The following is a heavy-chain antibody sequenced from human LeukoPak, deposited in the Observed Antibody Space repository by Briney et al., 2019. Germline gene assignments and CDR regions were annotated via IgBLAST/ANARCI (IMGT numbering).Heavy chain of an antibody. J-gene: IGHJ4*02. D-gene: IGHD3-9*01. CDR2: IYYSGST. CDR3: AREGYDIHFDY. Sequence: SETLSLTCTVSGGSISSYYWSWIRQPPGKGLEWIGYIYYSGSTNYNPSLKSRVTISVDTSKNQFSLKLSSVTAADTAVYYYAREGYDIHFDYWGQGTLVTVSS. V-gene: IGHV4-59*01. CDR1: GGSISSYY.